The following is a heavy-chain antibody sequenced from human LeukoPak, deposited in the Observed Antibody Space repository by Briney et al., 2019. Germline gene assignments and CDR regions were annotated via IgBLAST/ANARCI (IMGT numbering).Heavy chain of an antibody. Sequence: GGSLRLSCAASGFTFSTYAMAWVRQAPGKGLEWVSSLNDVGGDAYYADSVKGRFTISRDNSRHTLYLQMTGLRAEDTAVYYCAKKTPGTYPFDSWGQGTLVSVSP. CDR3: AKKTPGTYPFDS. D-gene: IGHD6-13*01. CDR2: LNDVGGDA. J-gene: IGHJ4*02. CDR1: GFTFSTYA. V-gene: IGHV3-23*01.